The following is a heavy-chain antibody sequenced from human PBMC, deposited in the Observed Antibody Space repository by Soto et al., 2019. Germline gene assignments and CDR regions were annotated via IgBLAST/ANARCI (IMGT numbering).Heavy chain of an antibody. CDR1: GGSVNSGSDH. Sequence: QVQLQESGPGLVKPSETVSLTCTVSGGSVNSGSDHWSWIRQPPGKGLEWIGYVSNNACTNCKPSLKSRATMSAETSKNQLSLTVSAVTAADTAVYYCAVYIAGAGGHGYWGQGTLVTVSS. V-gene: IGHV4-61*01. CDR3: AVYIAGAGGHGY. CDR2: VSNNACT. D-gene: IGHD6-19*01. J-gene: IGHJ4*02.